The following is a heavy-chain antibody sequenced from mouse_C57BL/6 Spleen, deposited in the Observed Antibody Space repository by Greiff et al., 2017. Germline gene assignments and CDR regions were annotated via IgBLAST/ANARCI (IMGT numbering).Heavy chain of an antibody. Sequence: QVQLQQSGPELVKPGASVKISCKASGYAFSSPWMNWVKQRPGKGLEWIGRIYPGDGDTNYNGKFKGKATLTADESSSTAYMQLSSLTSEDSAVYFCAREEAYYSNYLYWGQGTTLTVSS. CDR1: GYAFSSPW. V-gene: IGHV1-82*01. J-gene: IGHJ2*01. CDR3: AREEAYYSNYLY. CDR2: IYPGDGDT. D-gene: IGHD2-5*01.